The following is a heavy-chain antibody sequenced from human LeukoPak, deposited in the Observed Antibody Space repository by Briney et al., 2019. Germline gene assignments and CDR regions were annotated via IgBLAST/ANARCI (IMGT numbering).Heavy chain of an antibody. Sequence: PGGSLRLSCAASGFTFSSYEMNWVRQAPGKGLEWVSYISSSGSTKYYAESVKGRFTISRDNAKNSLYLQMNSLRAEDTAVYYCARDGGNYDYFDCWGQGTLVTVS. CDR1: GFTFSSYE. D-gene: IGHD4-23*01. V-gene: IGHV3-48*03. CDR2: ISSSGSTK. J-gene: IGHJ4*02. CDR3: ARDGGNYDYFDC.